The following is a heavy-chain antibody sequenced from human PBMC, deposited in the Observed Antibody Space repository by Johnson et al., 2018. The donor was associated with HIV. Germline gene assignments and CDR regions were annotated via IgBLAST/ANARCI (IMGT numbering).Heavy chain of an antibody. D-gene: IGHD6-13*01. CDR3: ARDGGYSSSWYKYAFDI. V-gene: IGHV3-30*04. Sequence: QVQLVESGGGVVQPGGSLRLSCAASGFTFSTYALHWVRQAPGKGLEWVAVISYDGSYNYYADSVKGRFTISRDNSKNTLYLQMNSLRAEDTAVYYCARDGGYSSSWYKYAFDIWGQGTMVTVSS. CDR2: ISYDGSYN. CDR1: GFTFSTYA. J-gene: IGHJ3*02.